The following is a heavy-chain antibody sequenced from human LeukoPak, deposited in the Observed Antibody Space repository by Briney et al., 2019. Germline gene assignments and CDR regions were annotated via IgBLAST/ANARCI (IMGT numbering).Heavy chain of an antibody. J-gene: IGHJ4*02. V-gene: IGHV3-23*01. CDR2: IDGSGGST. CDR1: GFTFSSYA. Sequence: GGSLRLSCAASGFTFSSYAMSWVRQAPGKGLEWVSSIDGSGGSTFFADSVKGRFFISRDNSKNTLHLQMNSLRAEDTAVYYCARVGENYGTDYWGQGTLVTVSS. D-gene: IGHD3-10*01. CDR3: ARVGENYGTDY.